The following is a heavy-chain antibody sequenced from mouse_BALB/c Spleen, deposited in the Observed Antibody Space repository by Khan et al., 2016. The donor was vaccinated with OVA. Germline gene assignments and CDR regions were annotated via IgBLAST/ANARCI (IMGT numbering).Heavy chain of an antibody. Sequence: VQLQQSGPELKKPGETVKISCKASGYTFTIYGMNWVRQAPGKGLNWMGWINTYTGEPTYADDFKGRFAFSLETSASTAYLQINNLKNEDTATYFCARVGYNGTMDYWGQGTSVTVSS. J-gene: IGHJ4*01. CDR2: INTYTGEP. CDR1: GYTFTIYG. V-gene: IGHV9-3-1*01. D-gene: IGHD2-14*01. CDR3: ARVGYNGTMDY.